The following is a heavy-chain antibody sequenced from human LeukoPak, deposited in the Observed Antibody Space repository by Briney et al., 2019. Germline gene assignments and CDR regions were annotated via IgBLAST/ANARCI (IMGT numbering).Heavy chain of an antibody. CDR2: IYYSGST. D-gene: IGHD5-18*01. V-gene: IGHV4-59*01. CDR1: GGSISSYY. Sequence: SETLSLTCTVSGGSISSYYWSWIRQPPGKGLEWIGYIYYSGSTNYNPSLKSRVTVSVDTSKNQFSLKLSSVTAADTAVYYCATGGYSYGRYYYYYGMDVWGKGTTVTVFS. CDR3: ATGGYSYGRYYYYYGMDV. J-gene: IGHJ6*04.